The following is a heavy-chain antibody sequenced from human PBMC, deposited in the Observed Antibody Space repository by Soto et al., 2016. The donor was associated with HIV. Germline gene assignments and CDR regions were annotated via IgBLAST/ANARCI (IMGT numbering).Heavy chain of an antibody. CDR3: ARDKDTNYDHYHYYYMDV. J-gene: IGHJ6*03. V-gene: IGHV3-48*04. CDR2: ISSTSSTI. D-gene: IGHD3-3*01. CDR1: GFMFNSYS. Sequence: EVQLVEAGGGLVKPGRSLRLSCTASGFMFNSYSMNWVRQAPGKGLEWISYISSTSSTIYYADSVKGRFTISRDNAKNSLYLRMNGLTAEDTAVYYCARDKDTNYDHYHYYYMDVWGKGTTVTVSS.